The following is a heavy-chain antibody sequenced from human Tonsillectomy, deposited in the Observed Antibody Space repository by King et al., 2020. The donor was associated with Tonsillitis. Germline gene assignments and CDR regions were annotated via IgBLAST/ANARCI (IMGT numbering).Heavy chain of an antibody. V-gene: IGHV1-2*02. D-gene: IGHD4-17*01. CDR3: AREFSDYGGNWFDP. Sequence: VQLVESGAEVKKPGASVKVSCKASGYTFTGHYMHWVRQAPGQGLEWMGWINPNSGGTNYAQKFQGRVTMTRDTSISPAYMELSRLRSDDTAIYYCAREFSDYGGNWFDPWGQGTLVTVSS. CDR2: INPNSGGT. CDR1: GYTFTGHY. J-gene: IGHJ5*02.